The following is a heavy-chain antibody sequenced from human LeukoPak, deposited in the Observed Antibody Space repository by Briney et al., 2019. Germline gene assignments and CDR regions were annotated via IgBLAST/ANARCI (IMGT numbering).Heavy chain of an antibody. CDR3: ARVGLDCSGGSCYSRPAFDY. CDR2: INPSGGST. Sequence: ASVKVSCEASGYTFTSYYMHWVRQAPGQGLEWMGIINPSGGSTSYAQKFQGRVTMTRDTSTSTVYMELSSLRSEDTAVYYCARVGLDCSGGSCYSRPAFDYWGQGTLVTVSS. V-gene: IGHV1-46*01. J-gene: IGHJ4*02. D-gene: IGHD2-15*01. CDR1: GYTFTSYY.